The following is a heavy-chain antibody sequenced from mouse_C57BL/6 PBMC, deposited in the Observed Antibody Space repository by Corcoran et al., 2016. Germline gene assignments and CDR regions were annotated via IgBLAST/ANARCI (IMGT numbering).Heavy chain of an antibody. CDR1: GYTITDYY. V-gene: IGHV1-75*01. D-gene: IGHD1-1*01. CDR2: IFPGSGST. Sequence: QVQLQQSGPELVKPGASVKISCKASGYTITDYYINWVKKRPGQGLEWIGWIFPGSGSTYYNEKFKGKATLTVDKSSSTAYMLLSSLTSEDSAVYFCARDYYGSSSFAYWGQGTLVTVSA. J-gene: IGHJ3*01. CDR3: ARDYYGSSSFAY.